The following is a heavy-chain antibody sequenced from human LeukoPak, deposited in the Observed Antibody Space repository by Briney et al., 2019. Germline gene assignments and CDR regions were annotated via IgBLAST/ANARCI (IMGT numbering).Heavy chain of an antibody. CDR3: ARRGTYYYYYYMDV. Sequence: PSETLSLTCTVSGYSISSGYCWGWIRQPPGKGLGWIGSIYHSGSTYYNPSLKSRVTISVDTSKNQFSLKLSSVTAADTAVYYCARRGTYYYYYYMDVWGKGTTVTVSS. CDR1: GYSISSGYC. CDR2: IYHSGST. V-gene: IGHV4-38-2*02. J-gene: IGHJ6*03.